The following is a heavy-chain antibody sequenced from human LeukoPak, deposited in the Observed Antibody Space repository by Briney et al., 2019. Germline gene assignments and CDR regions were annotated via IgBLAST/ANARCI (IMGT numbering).Heavy chain of an antibody. J-gene: IGHJ4*02. D-gene: IGHD3-3*01. Sequence: SCLTLARPTHTLTLTCNFSGFSRRPSGVGVGWIRQTPAKALEGLHLIYWDDDKRYSPSPKSRLTITKDTSKNQVVLTMTNMEPVDTATYYCAPRLIGEFDYWGQGTLVTVSS. V-gene: IGHV2-5*02. CDR3: APRLIGEFDY. CDR2: IYWDDDK. CDR1: GFSRRPSGVG.